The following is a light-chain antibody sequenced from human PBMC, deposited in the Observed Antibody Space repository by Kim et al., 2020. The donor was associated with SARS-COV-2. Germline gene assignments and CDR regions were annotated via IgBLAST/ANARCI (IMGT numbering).Light chain of an antibody. J-gene: IGLJ1*01. CDR1: TSTIGSHT. CDR2: GNN. Sequence: KVTISCSGSTSTIGSHTVNWYQQVPGTAPKLLMYGNNQRPSGVPDRFSGSTSGTSASLAISGLQSEDEADYYCAAWDDSLNGLYVFGTGTKVTVL. CDR3: AAWDDSLNGLYV. V-gene: IGLV1-44*01.